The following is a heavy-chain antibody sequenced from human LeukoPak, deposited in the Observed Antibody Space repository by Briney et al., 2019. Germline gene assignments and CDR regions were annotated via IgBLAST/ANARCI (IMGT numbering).Heavy chain of an antibody. D-gene: IGHD3-10*01. V-gene: IGHV4-38-2*02. CDR3: ARNHGSGRGEWFDP. CDR2: IYHSGRT. CDR1: GYSISSGYY. Sequence: SETLSLTCTVSGYSISSGYYWGWIRQPPGKGLEWIGSIYHSGRTFYNPSLKSRVTISVDTSKNQFSLKLTSVTAADTAVYYCARNHGSGRGEWFDPWGQGTLVTVSS. J-gene: IGHJ5*02.